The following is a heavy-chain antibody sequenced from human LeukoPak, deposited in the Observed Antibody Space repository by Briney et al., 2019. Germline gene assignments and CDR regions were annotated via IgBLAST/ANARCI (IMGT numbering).Heavy chain of an antibody. CDR2: IYYNGST. V-gene: IGHV4-30-4*08. Sequence: SQTLSLTCTVSGGSISSGDYYWSWIRQPPGKGLEWIGYIYYNGSTYYNPSLRSRINISVDTSKNQFSLKLISVTAADTAVYYCARVRYSPYGLYCSSTGCYPIAPHFDYWGQGTLVTVSS. J-gene: IGHJ4*02. CDR3: ARVRYSPYGLYCSSTGCYPIAPHFDY. D-gene: IGHD2-2*01. CDR1: GGSISSGDYY.